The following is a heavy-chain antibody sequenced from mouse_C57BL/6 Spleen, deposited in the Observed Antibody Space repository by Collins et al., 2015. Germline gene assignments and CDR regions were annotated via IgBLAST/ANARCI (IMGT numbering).Heavy chain of an antibody. Sequence: DVQLVESGGGLVQPGGSRKLSCAASGFTFSSFGMHWVRQAPEKGLEWVAYISSGSSTIYYADTVKGRFTISRDNPKNTLFLQMTSLRSEDTAMYYCARSGGNYPYYWGQGTTLTVSS. D-gene: IGHD2-1*01. V-gene: IGHV5-17*02. CDR3: ARSGGNYPYY. J-gene: IGHJ2*01. CDR2: ISSGSSTI. CDR1: GFTFSSFG.